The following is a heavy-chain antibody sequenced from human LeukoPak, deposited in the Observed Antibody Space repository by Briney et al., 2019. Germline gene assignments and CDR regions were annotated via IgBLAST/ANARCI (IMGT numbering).Heavy chain of an antibody. J-gene: IGHJ5*02. CDR3: AKGNGYYYGSGSHNWFDP. Sequence: GGSLRLSCAASGFIFGDCTMNWVRQAPGKGLEWVSSISSSSSYIYYADSLKGRFTISRDNAKNSLYLQMNSLRAEDTALYYCAKGNGYYYGSGSHNWFDPWGQGTLVTVSS. CDR2: ISSSSSYI. V-gene: IGHV3-21*04. CDR1: GFIFGDCT. D-gene: IGHD3-10*01.